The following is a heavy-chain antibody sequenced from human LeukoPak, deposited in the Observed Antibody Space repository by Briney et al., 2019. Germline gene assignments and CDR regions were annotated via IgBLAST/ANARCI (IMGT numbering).Heavy chain of an antibody. V-gene: IGHV3-7*05. CDR3: VTDTNWGFGS. CDR2: IKPDGSDK. D-gene: IGHD7-27*01. CDR1: GFTFSGYW. J-gene: IGHJ5*01. Sequence: GGSLRLSCAASGFTFSGYWMSWVRQAPGKGLEWVAIIKPDGSDKHYVDSVKGRFTISRDNAKNALYLQMSSLRAEDTAVYYCVTDTNWGFGSWGPGTLVTVSS.